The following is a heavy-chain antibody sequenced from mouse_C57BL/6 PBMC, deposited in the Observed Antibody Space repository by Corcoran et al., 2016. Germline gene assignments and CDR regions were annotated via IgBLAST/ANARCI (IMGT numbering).Heavy chain of an antibody. D-gene: IGHD2-4*01. CDR3: ARWRLRQGWDFDV. CDR1: GYTFTDYY. V-gene: IGHV1-76*01. CDR2: IYPGSGNT. J-gene: IGHJ1*03. Sequence: QVQLKQSGAELVRPGASVKLSCKASGYTFTDYYINWVKQRPGQGLEWIARIYPGSGNTYYNEKFKGKATLTAEKSSSTAYMQLSSLTSEDSAVYFCARWRLRQGWDFDVWGTGTTVTVSS.